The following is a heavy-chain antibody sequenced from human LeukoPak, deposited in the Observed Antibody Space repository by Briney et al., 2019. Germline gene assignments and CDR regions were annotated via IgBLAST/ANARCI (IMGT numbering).Heavy chain of an antibody. D-gene: IGHD2-21*02. CDR3: ARASIIAVVTAIPVY. J-gene: IGHJ4*02. V-gene: IGHV1-2*02. Sequence: ASVKVSCKASGYTFTGYYMHWVRQAPGQGLEWMGWTNSNSGGTNYAQKFQGRVTMTRNTSISTAYMELSRLRSDDTAVYYCARASIIAVVTAIPVYWGQGTLVTVSS. CDR1: GYTFTGYY. CDR2: TNSNSGGT.